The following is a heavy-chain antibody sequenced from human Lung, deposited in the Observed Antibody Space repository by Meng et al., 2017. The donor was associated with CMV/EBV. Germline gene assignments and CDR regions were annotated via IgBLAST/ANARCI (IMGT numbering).Heavy chain of an antibody. J-gene: IGHJ3*02. CDR1: GFTFSSYS. V-gene: IGHV3-21*01. D-gene: IGHD3-3*01. Sequence: GESXKISCAASGFTFSSYSMNWVRQAPGKGLEWVSSISSSSSYIYYADSVKGRFTISRDNAKNSLYLQMNSMRADDTAVYYCARDGSFWSGYYAPVAFDIWXQGTXVTVSS. CDR2: ISSSSSYI. CDR3: ARDGSFWSGYYAPVAFDI.